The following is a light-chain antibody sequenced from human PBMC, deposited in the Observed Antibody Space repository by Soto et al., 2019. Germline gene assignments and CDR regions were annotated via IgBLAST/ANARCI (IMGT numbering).Light chain of an antibody. J-gene: IGLJ3*02. CDR3: ATWDDDLNGGV. V-gene: IGLV1-44*01. Sequence: QAVVTQPPSASGTPGQRVTISCSGRSSNIGSNAVNWYQQFPGMAPKVLIYNNNERPSGVPDRFSGSKSGTSASLAISGLQSEDEADYYCATWDDDLNGGVFGGGTQLTVL. CDR2: NNN. CDR1: SSNIGSNA.